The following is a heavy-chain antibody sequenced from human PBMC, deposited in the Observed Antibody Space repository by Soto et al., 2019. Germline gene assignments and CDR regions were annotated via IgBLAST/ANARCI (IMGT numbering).Heavy chain of an antibody. CDR3: ARFELEAARPRGAFAI. CDR1: GGSISSSSYY. D-gene: IGHD6-6*01. CDR2: IYYSGST. J-gene: IGHJ3*02. Sequence: PSETLSLTCTVSGGSISSSSYYWSWIRQPPGKGLEWIGYIYYSGSTNYNPSLKSRVTISVDTSKNQFSLKLSSVTAADTAVYYCARFELEAARPRGAFAIWGQGTMVTVSS. V-gene: IGHV4-61*05.